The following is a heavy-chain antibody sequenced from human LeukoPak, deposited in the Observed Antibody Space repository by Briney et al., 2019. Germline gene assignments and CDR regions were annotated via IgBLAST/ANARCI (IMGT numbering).Heavy chain of an antibody. Sequence: GRSLRLSCAASGFTFSSYAMHWVRQAPGKGLEWVAVISYDGSNKYYADSVKGRFTISRDNSKNTLYLQMNSLRAEDTAVYYCARDHRSKYSGSYRGGGVDYWGQGTLVTVSS. D-gene: IGHD1-26*01. CDR1: GFTFSSYA. V-gene: IGHV3-30*01. CDR2: ISYDGSNK. CDR3: ARDHRSKYSGSYRGGGVDY. J-gene: IGHJ4*02.